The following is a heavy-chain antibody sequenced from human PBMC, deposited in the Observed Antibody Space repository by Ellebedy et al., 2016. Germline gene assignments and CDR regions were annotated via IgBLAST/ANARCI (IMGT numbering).Heavy chain of an antibody. V-gene: IGHV3-9*01. CDR2: ISWNSGSI. J-gene: IGHJ4*02. CDR1: GFTFDDYA. D-gene: IGHD3-16*02. CDR3: AKADDLGELSLYRCYFDY. Sequence: GGSLRLSCAASGFTFDDYAMHWVRQAPGKGLEWVSGISWNSGSIGYADSVKGRFTISRDNAKNSLYLQMNSLRAEDTALYYCAKADDLGELSLYRCYFDYWGQGTLVTVSS.